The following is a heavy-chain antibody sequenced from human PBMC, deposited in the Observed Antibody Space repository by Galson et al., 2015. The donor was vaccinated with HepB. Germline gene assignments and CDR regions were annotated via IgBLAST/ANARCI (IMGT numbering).Heavy chain of an antibody. CDR3: FTGLYVLRSLEYSFVDC. CDR1: GFSLSNAW. J-gene: IGHJ4*02. D-gene: IGHD3-3*01. CDR2: IKRKTDGGTT. V-gene: IGHV3-15*01. Sequence: SLRLSCAASGFSLSNAWMSWVRQAPGKGLEWVGRIKRKTDGGTTDYAAPVKGRFTISRDDSKNTVYLQMTSLKSEDTAVYYCFTGLYVLRSLEYSFVDCWGQGSLVSVSS.